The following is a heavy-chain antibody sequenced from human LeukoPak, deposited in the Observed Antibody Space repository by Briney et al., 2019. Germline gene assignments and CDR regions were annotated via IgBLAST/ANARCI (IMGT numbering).Heavy chain of an antibody. CDR1: GFTFSSYS. CDR3: ARGPSGWEHAYNWFDP. V-gene: IGHV3-21*01. Sequence: GGSLRLSCAASGFTFSSYSMNWVRQAPGKGLEWVSSISSSSSYIYYADSVKGRFTISRDNAKNSLYLQMNSLRAEDTAVYYCARGPSGWEHAYNWFDPWGQGTLVTVSS. CDR2: ISSSSSYI. D-gene: IGHD1-26*01. J-gene: IGHJ5*02.